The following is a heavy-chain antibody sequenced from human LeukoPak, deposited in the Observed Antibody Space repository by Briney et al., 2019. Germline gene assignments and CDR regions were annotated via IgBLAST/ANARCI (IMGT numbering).Heavy chain of an antibody. CDR2: IYSGGST. CDR3: ARATVDAFDI. V-gene: IGHV3-53*01. D-gene: IGHD4-17*01. CDR1: GFTVSSNY. J-gene: IGHJ3*02. Sequence: GGSLRLSCAASGFTVSSNYMSWVRQAPGKGLEWVSVIYSGGSTYYADSVKGRFTISRDNSKNTPYLQMNSLRAEDTAVYYCARATVDAFDIWGQGTMVTVSS.